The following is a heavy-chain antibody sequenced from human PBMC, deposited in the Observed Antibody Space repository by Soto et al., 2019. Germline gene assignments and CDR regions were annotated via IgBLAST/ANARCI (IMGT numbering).Heavy chain of an antibody. CDR1: GYSFTSYW. J-gene: IGHJ6*02. CDR2: IYPGDSDT. V-gene: IGHV5-51*01. Sequence: REYLKISCEGSGYSFTSYWIGWVRQMPGKGLEWMGIIYPGDSDTRYSPSFQGQVTISADKSISTAYLQWSSLKASDTDMYYCARHGGDFLSGYYHDYHYGLVGRSQGATITVSS. CDR3: ARHGGDFLSGYYHDYHYGLVG. D-gene: IGHD3-3*01.